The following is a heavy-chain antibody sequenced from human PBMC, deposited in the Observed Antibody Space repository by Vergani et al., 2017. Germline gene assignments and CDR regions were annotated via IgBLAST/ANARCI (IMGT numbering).Heavy chain of an antibody. CDR1: GYTFTDYF. Sequence: QVQLVQSGAEVKKPGASVKVSCKASGYTFTDYFMHWVRQAPGQGLEWMGWINPNSGDTNYAQKFQGRVTMTRDTSISTAYMELSNLRSDDTAVYYCARVGTSSNRDYFDYWGHGTLVTVSS. J-gene: IGHJ4*01. CDR2: INPNSGDT. CDR3: ARVGTSSNRDYFDY. V-gene: IGHV1-2*02. D-gene: IGHD2-2*01.